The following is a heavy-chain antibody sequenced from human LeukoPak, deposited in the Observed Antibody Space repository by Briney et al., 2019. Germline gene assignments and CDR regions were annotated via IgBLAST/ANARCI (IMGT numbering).Heavy chain of an antibody. Sequence: GSLEPFLSSSGFKFSSFCMQLVRQASGKGLEWVAGILYGGSNKYYADSVKGRFTISRDNSKNTLYLQMNSLRAEDTAVYYCAKQKGSIGFGELLSYFDYWGQGTLVTVSS. CDR2: ILYGGSNK. D-gene: IGHD3-10*01. CDR3: AKQKGSIGFGELLSYFDY. V-gene: IGHV3-30*18. CDR1: GFKFSSFC. J-gene: IGHJ4*02.